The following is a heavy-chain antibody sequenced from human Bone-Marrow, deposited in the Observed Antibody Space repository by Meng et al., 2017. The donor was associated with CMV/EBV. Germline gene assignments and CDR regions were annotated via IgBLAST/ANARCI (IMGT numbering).Heavy chain of an antibody. D-gene: IGHD3-3*01. CDR1: GGSISSSY. V-gene: IGHV4-59*01. CDR3: ARGLYDFRFDP. J-gene: IGHJ5*02. Sequence: SETLSLTCTVSGGSISSSYWSWIRQPPGEGLECIGYMYYSGSTNYNPSLKSRVTISVDTSNNQFSLKLSSVTAADTAVYYCARGLYDFRFDPWGQGTLVTVSS. CDR2: MYYSGST.